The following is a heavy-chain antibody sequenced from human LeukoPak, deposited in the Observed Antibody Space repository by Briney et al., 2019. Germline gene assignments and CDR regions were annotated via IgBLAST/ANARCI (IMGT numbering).Heavy chain of an antibody. V-gene: IGHV3-21*01. D-gene: IGHD5-12*01. J-gene: IGHJ4*02. CDR2: ISPRSDYI. CDR3: ARGGYRDHDYEI. CDR1: GFTFSTDS. Sequence: GGSLRLSCAASGFTFSTDSMNWVRQAPGKGLEWVSSISPRSDYIYYADSVKGRFTSSRDNAKNSLYLQMSSLRADDTAVYYCARGGYRDHDYEIWGQGTLVTVSS.